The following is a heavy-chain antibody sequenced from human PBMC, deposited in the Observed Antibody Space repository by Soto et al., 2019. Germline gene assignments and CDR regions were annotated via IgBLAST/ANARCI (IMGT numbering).Heavy chain of an antibody. V-gene: IGHV4-61*08. CDR3: ARGFDY. CDR1: GGSVTSGGYY. J-gene: IGHJ4*02. CDR2: IYKTGSS. Sequence: SETLSLTCSFSGGSVTSGGYYWSWFRQPPQKGLEWIGHIYKTGSSKYNPSLQGRVTISIDTSKNQFSLKVNSVTAADTAVYYCARGFDYWGQGTLVTVSS.